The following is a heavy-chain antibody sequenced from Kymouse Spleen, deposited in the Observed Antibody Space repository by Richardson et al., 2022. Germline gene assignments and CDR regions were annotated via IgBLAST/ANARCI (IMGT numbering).Heavy chain of an antibody. CDR3: ARVGYCTNGVCYYFDY. D-gene: IGHD2-8*01. Sequence: QVQLQQWGAGLLKPSETLSLTCAVYGGSFSGYYWSWIRQPPGKGLEWIGEINHSGSTNYNPSLKSRVTISVDTSKNQFSLKLSSVTAADTAVYYCARVGYCTNGVCYYFDYWGQGTLVTVSS. V-gene: IGHV4-34*01. J-gene: IGHJ4*02. CDR2: INHSGST. CDR1: GGSFSGYY.